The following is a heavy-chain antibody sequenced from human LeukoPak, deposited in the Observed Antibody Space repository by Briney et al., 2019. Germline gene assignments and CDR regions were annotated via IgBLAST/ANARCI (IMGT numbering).Heavy chain of an antibody. D-gene: IGHD1-26*01. J-gene: IGHJ6*02. CDR2: IYSGGST. Sequence: GGSLRLSCAASGFTVSSNYMSWVRQAPGKGLEWVSVIYSGGSTYYADSVKGRFTISRDNSKNTLYLQMNSLRAEDTAVYYCARFQGATRYYGMDVWGQGTTVTVSS. V-gene: IGHV3-66*01. CDR1: GFTVSSNY. CDR3: ARFQGATRYYGMDV.